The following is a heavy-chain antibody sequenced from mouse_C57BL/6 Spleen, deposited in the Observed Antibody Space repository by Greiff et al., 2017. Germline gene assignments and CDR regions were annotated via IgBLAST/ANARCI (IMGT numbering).Heavy chain of an antibody. CDR2: INPSNGGT. V-gene: IGHV1-53*01. CDR3: ARCDGYYDAMDY. Sequence: VQLQQPGTELVKPGASVKLSCKASGYTFTSYWMHWVKQRPGQGLEWIGNINPSNGGTNYNEKFKSKATPTVDKSSSTAYMQLSSLTSEDSAVYYCARCDGYYDAMDYWGQGTSVTVSS. J-gene: IGHJ4*01. D-gene: IGHD2-3*01. CDR1: GYTFTSYW.